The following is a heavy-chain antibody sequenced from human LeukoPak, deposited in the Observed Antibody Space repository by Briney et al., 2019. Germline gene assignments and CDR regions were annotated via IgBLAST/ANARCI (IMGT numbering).Heavy chain of an antibody. Sequence: ASVKVSCKASGYTFTSYAMHWVRQAPGQRLEWMGRIDPNSGVRNYPQKFQGRVTMTRDTSISTAYMELSRLRSDDTAVYYCARGLSGSPVGFDYWGQGTLVTVSS. V-gene: IGHV1-2*06. J-gene: IGHJ4*02. CDR1: GYTFTSYA. CDR2: IDPNSGVR. D-gene: IGHD1-26*01. CDR3: ARGLSGSPVGFDY.